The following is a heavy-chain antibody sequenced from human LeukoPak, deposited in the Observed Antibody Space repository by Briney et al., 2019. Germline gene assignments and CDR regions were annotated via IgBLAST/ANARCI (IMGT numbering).Heavy chain of an antibody. Sequence: PSETLSLTCTVSGGSISSYYWSWIRQPAGKGLEWIGRIYTSGNTNYNPSLKSRVTMSVDTSKNQFSLKLSSVTAADTAVYYCARDGPVYSSSWYIDYWGQGTLVTVSS. V-gene: IGHV4-4*07. CDR1: GGSISSYY. J-gene: IGHJ4*02. D-gene: IGHD6-13*01. CDR3: ARDGPVYSSSWYIDY. CDR2: IYTSGNT.